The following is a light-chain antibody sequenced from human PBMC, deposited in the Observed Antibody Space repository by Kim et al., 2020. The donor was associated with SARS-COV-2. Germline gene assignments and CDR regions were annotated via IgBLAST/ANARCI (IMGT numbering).Light chain of an antibody. V-gene: IGLV10-54*01. CDR1: SNNVGNQG. Sequence: LTQPPSVSKGLRQTATLTCTGNSNNVGNQGAAWLQQHQGHPPKLLSYRNNNRPSGVSERLSASGSGNTASLTITGLQPEDEADYYCSTWDSSLNEWVFGGGTQLTVL. CDR3: STWDSSLNEWV. J-gene: IGLJ3*02. CDR2: RNN.